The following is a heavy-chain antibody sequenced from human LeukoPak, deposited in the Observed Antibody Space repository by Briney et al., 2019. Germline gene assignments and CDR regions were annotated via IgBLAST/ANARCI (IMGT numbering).Heavy chain of an antibody. CDR2: IIPIFGTA. CDR1: GGTFSSYA. D-gene: IGHD2-2*01. CDR3: ARDITDIVVVPAAAPRVRNDAFDI. J-gene: IGHJ3*02. V-gene: IGHV1-69*13. Sequence: SVKVSCKASGGTFSSYAISWVRQAPGQGLEWMGGIIPIFGTANYAQKFQGRVTITADESTSTAYMELSSLRSEDTAVYYCARDITDIVVVPAAAPRVRNDAFDIWGQGTMVTVSS.